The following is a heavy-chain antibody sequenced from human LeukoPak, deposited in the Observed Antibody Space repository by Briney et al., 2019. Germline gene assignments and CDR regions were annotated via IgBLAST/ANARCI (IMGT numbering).Heavy chain of an antibody. J-gene: IGHJ5*02. CDR1: GGSFSGYY. V-gene: IGHV4-59*12. Sequence: SETLSLTCAVYGGSFSGYYWSWIRQPPGKGLEWIGYIYYSGSTNYNPSLKSRVTISVDTSKNQFSLKLSSVTAADTAVYYCARGVGLPWGQGTLVTVSS. CDR2: IYYSGST. CDR3: ARGVGLP.